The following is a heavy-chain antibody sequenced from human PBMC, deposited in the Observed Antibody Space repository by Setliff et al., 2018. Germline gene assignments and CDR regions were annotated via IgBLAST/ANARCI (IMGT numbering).Heavy chain of an antibody. Sequence: PSETLSLTCTVSGDSITSGTYYWGWIRQPPGKGLEWIGSIYYSGSTYYNPSLKRRATISLDTSKNQFSLKLNSVTAADTAVYYCARDPVKQLVNWFDPWGQGTLVTVSS. D-gene: IGHD3-10*01. CDR2: IYYSGST. CDR1: GDSITSGTYY. CDR3: ARDPVKQLVNWFDP. V-gene: IGHV4-39*07. J-gene: IGHJ5*02.